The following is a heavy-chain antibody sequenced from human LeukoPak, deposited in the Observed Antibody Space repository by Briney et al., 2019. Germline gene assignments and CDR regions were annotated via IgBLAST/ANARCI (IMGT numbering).Heavy chain of an antibody. D-gene: IGHD2-15*01. J-gene: IGHJ3*02. CDR3: ARDPGWSSFDI. CDR2: IKQDGGSK. Sequence: GGSLRLSCVASGFSFSSYWMSWVRQAPGKGLEFVANIKQDGGSKNYVDSVKGRFTISRDNAENSLYLPMSSLRAADTALYYCARDPGWSSFDIWGQGIMVTVSS. CDR1: GFSFSSYW. V-gene: IGHV3-7*01.